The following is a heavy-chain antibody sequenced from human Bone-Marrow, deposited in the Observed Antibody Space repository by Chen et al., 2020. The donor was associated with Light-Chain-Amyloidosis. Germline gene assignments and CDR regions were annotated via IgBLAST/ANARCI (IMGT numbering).Heavy chain of an antibody. J-gene: IGHJ4*02. D-gene: IGHD5-12*01. V-gene: IGHV3-74*01. CDR1: GFTFRTSW. CDR2: ISPDWTSV. Sequence: DVQLLESGGGLVQPGGYLRLSCAASGFTFRTSWMHWVRQAPGKGLVWVSRISPDWTSVGYADGVRGRFTIARDHAKRTVYLQVNSPRAEDTAVYYCSREFTGYDHYWGQGTLVTVCS. CDR3: SREFTGYDHY.